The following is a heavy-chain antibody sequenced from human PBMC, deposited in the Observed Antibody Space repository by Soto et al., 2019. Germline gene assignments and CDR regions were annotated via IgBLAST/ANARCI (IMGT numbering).Heavy chain of an antibody. D-gene: IGHD3-10*01. CDR1: GGSISSYY. CDR3: ARATRVRGVIPYGMDV. CDR2: IYYSGST. V-gene: IGHV4-59*01. J-gene: IGHJ6*02. Sequence: SETLSLTCTVSGGSISSYYWSWIRQPPGKGLEWIGYIYYSGSTNYNPSLKSRVTISVDTSKNQFSLKLSSVTAADTAVYYCARATRVRGVIPYGMDVWGQGSTVTVSS.